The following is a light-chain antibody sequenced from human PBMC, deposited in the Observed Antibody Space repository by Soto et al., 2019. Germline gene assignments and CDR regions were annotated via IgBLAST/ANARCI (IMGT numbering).Light chain of an antibody. CDR3: QQYNNWPLT. Sequence: EIVMTQSPATLSVSPGERATLSCRASQSVSRNLAWYQQKPGQAPRLLIYGASNRATGIPARISGSGSGTEFTLTISRLQSEDFAVYYCQQYNNWPLTFGQGTKVEIK. CDR2: GAS. CDR1: QSVSRN. V-gene: IGKV3-15*01. J-gene: IGKJ1*01.